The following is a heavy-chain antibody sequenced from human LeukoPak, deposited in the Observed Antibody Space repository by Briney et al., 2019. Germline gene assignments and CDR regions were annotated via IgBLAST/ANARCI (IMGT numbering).Heavy chain of an antibody. CDR1: GRSFSGYY. CDR3: AREASDSSGYDAFDI. V-gene: IGHV4-34*01. CDR2: INHSGST. J-gene: IGHJ3*02. D-gene: IGHD3-22*01. Sequence: SETLSPTCAVYGRSFSGYYWSWIRQPPGKGLEWIGEINHSGSTNYNPSLKSRVTISVDTSKNQFSLKLSSVTAADTAVYYCAREASDSSGYDAFDIWGQGTMVTVSS.